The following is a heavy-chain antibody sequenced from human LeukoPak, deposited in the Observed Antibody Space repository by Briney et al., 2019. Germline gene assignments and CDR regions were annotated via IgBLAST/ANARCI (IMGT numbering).Heavy chain of an antibody. CDR2: IYYNGNT. D-gene: IGHD6-19*01. CDR3: ARLTALAGHRGAFDI. CDR1: GGPIGGHTFY. Sequence: SETLSLTCNVSGGPIGGHTFYWDWIRQPPGKGLEWIATIYYNGNTFYNPSLKSRVAISIDMSKSQFSLHLSSVTAADTAIYYCARLTALAGHRGAFDIWGPGTMVTVSS. V-gene: IGHV4-39*01. J-gene: IGHJ3*02.